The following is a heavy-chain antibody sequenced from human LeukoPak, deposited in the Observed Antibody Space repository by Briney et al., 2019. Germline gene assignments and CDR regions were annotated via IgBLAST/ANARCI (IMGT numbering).Heavy chain of an antibody. CDR3: ARDRRSGEDSNF. J-gene: IGHJ4*02. V-gene: IGHV4-61*01. D-gene: IGHD2-15*01. Sequence: PSETLSLTCAVSGDSISSGTYSWTWIRQPPGKGLEWIGYIYYSGSTNYNPSLKSRVTISVDTSKNQIYLKLSSVTAADTAVYYCARDRRSGEDSNFWGQGTLVTVSS. CDR2: IYYSGST. CDR1: GDSISSGTYS.